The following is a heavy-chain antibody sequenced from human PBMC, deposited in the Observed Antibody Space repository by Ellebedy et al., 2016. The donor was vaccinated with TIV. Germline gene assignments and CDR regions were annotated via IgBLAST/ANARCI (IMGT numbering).Heavy chain of an antibody. CDR2: IKQDGSDK. J-gene: IGHJ3*02. D-gene: IGHD7-27*01. Sequence: GESLKISCAASGFTLSTYWMSWVRQAPGKGLEWVANIKQDGSDKNYVDSVKGRFTISRDNARNSLYLQMNSLRAEDTALYYCARDDSVRLNGDAFDIWGQGTMVTVSS. CDR3: ARDDSVRLNGDAFDI. V-gene: IGHV3-7*03. CDR1: GFTLSTYW.